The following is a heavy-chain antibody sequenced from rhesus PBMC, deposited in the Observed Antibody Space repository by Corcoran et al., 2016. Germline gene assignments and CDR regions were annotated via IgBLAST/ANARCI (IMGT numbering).Heavy chain of an antibody. CDR1: GYSISSGYY. V-gene: IGHV4-99*01. Sequence: QVQLQESGPGLVKPSETLSLTCAVSGYSISSGYYWGWFRTPPGKGLEYIGYISGSSGSTYYNPSLKSRVTISKDTSKNQFSLKLSSVTAADTAVYYCARRAVYSGYSFMFDYWGQGVLVTVSS. CDR2: ISGSSGST. D-gene: IGHD5-24*01. J-gene: IGHJ4*01. CDR3: ARRAVYSGYSFMFDY.